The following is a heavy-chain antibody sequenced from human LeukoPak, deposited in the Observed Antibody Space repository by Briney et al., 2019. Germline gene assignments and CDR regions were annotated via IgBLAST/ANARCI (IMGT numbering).Heavy chain of an antibody. D-gene: IGHD5-18*01. Sequence: SETLSLTCTVSGGSISSSSYYWGWIRQPPGKGLEWIGSIYYSGSTYYNPSLKSRVTISVDTSKNQFSLKLSSVTAADTAVYYCARVGKNGYSYGYVDYWGQGTLVTVSS. J-gene: IGHJ4*02. CDR2: IYYSGST. V-gene: IGHV4-39*07. CDR1: GGSISSSSYY. CDR3: ARVGKNGYSYGYVDY.